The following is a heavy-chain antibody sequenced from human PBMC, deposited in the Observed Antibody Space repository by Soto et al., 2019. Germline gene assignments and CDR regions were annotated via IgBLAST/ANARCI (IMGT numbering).Heavy chain of an antibody. D-gene: IGHD2-2*01. CDR2: IDYSGKT. J-gene: IGHJ4*02. CDR3: ARHGRGGYCSSTSCPHPYFDY. Sequence: SETLSLTCSVSGYLISSGYYWGWVRQTPGKGLEWLGSIDYSGKTYKNPSLKSRVSASVDLSQNQFSLNLRSVTAADTAVYYCARHGRGGYCSSTSCPHPYFDYWGQGTLVTVSS. CDR1: GYLISSGYY. V-gene: IGHV4-38-2*01.